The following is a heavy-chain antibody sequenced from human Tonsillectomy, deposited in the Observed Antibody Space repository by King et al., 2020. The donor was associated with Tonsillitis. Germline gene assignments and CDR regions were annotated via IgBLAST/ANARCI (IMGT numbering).Heavy chain of an antibody. V-gene: IGHV4-59*01. Sequence: QLQESGPGLVKPSETLSLTCTVSGGSISSYYWSWIRQPPGKGLEWIGHIDYSGSANYNPSLRSRVTILVDTSKNQFSLRLRSVTAADTAVYYCARDDSSGWTFGAFDIWGQGTKVTVSS. J-gene: IGHJ3*02. D-gene: IGHD6-19*01. CDR1: GGSISSYY. CDR3: ARDDSSGWTFGAFDI. CDR2: IDYSGSA.